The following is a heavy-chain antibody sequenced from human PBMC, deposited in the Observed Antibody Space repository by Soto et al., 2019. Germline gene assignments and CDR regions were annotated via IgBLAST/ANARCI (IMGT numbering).Heavy chain of an antibody. CDR2: IYNGGRT. D-gene: IGHD3-16*01. CDR3: ASRFYTSGDLFYY. CDR1: GGSISDHY. V-gene: IGHV4-59*03. J-gene: IGHJ4*02. Sequence: SETLSLTCTVSGGSISDHYYMWIRQSPGKGLEYIGYIYNGGRTDYNPSLKSRVIISVDTSKNQFSLKLTSVTAADTAVYYCASRFYTSGDLFYYCSQGTPVTVSS.